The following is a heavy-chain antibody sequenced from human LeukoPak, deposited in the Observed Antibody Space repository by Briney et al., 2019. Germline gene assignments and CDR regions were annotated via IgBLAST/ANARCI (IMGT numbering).Heavy chain of an antibody. CDR1: GDSISTSGYF. V-gene: IGHV4-39*01. J-gene: IGHJ4*02. CDR3: ARQKTGEGTVD. D-gene: IGHD7-27*01. CDR2: IYFTGST. Sequence: SDTLSLTCTVSGDSISTSGYFWVWIRQPPGKGLEWIGCIYFTGSTYYTPSLKSRVTISGDASKNQFSLKLSSVTAADTAVYFWARQKTGEGTVDGGQGTLVTVSS.